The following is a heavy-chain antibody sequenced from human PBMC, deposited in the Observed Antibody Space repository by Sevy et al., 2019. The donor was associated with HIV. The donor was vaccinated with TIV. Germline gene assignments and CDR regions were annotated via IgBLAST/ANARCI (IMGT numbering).Heavy chain of an antibody. CDR3: ASGIYYYENSGFYYFDS. CDR1: VASVSGGKYY. D-gene: IGHD3-22*01. V-gene: IGHV4-61*01. CDR2: VSYSGRN. Sequence: SETLSLTCNVSVASVSGGKYYWTWIRQPPGKDLEWSVHVSYSGRNNYNPSLKRLVTISEDTTKNQFSLSMNSVTAAETATYYSASGIYYYENSGFYYFDSWGRGILVTVSS. J-gene: IGHJ4*02.